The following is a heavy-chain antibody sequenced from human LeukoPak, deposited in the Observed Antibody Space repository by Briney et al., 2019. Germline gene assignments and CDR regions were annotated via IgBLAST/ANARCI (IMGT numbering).Heavy chain of an antibody. CDR1: GGSISSYY. V-gene: IGHV4-59*01. D-gene: IGHD3-16*02. Sequence: ASETLSLTCTVPGGSISSYYWSWIRQPPGKGLEWIGYIYYSGSTNYNPSLKRRVTISVDTSKNQFSLKLSSVPAADTAVYYCAGSPGGSPYDYGWGSYRWGAFDIWGQGTMVTVSS. J-gene: IGHJ3*02. CDR3: AGSPGGSPYDYGWGSYRWGAFDI. CDR2: IYYSGST.